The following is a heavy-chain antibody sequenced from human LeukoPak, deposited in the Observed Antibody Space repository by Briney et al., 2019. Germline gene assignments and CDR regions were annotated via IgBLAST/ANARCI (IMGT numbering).Heavy chain of an antibody. J-gene: IGHJ5*02. D-gene: IGHD6-13*01. V-gene: IGHV3-23*01. CDR2: ISGSGGST. CDR3: AKDVEASSSWYRGDWFDP. CDR1: GFAFNTYA. Sequence: GTSLRLSCAASGFAFNTYAMHWVRQAPGKGLEWVSAISGSGGSTYYADSVKGRFTISRDNSKNTLYLQMNSLRAEDTAVYYCAKDVEASSSWYRGDWFDPWGQGTLVTVSS.